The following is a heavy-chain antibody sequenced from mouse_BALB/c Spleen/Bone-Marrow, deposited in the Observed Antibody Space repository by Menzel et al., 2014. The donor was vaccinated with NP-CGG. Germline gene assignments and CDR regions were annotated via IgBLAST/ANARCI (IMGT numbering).Heavy chain of an antibody. CDR2: ISNGGGST. J-gene: IGHJ2*01. D-gene: IGHD2-1*01. V-gene: IGHV5-12-2*01. CDR3: ARQIYFPYFDY. Sequence: DVKLVESGGGLVQPGGSLKLSCAASGFTFSSYTMSWVRQTPEKRLERVAYISNGGGSTYYPDTVKGRFTISRDNAKNTLYLQVSSLKSEDTAMYYCARQIYFPYFDYWGQGTLSQSPQ. CDR1: GFTFSSYT.